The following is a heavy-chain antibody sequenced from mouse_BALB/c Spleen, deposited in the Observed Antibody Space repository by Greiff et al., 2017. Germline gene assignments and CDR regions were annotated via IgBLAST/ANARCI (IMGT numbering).Heavy chain of an antibody. V-gene: IGHV5-17*02. CDR1: GFTFSSFG. J-gene: IGHJ2*01. CDR2: ISSGSSTI. D-gene: IGHD2-14*01. Sequence: DVMLVESGGGLVQPGGSRKLSCAASGFTFSSFGMHWVRQAPEKGLEWVAYISSGSSTIYYADTVKGRFTISRDNPKNTLFLQMTSLRSEDTAMYYCARDYRYDGRVFDYWGQGTTLTVSS. CDR3: ARDYRYDGRVFDY.